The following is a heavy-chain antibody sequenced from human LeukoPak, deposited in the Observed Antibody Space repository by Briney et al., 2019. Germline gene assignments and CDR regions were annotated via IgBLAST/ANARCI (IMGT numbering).Heavy chain of an antibody. CDR3: AKCGSGSNFDY. D-gene: IGHD3-10*01. J-gene: IGHJ4*02. V-gene: IGHV3-7*02. Sequence: GGSLRLSCAASGFTFSSYWMSWVRQTPGKWLEWVAHLNQDGSERYYVDSVKGRFTISRENAKNSLYLQMNSLRAEDTAVYYCAKCGSGSNFDYWGQGILVTVSS. CDR2: LNQDGSER. CDR1: GFTFSSYW.